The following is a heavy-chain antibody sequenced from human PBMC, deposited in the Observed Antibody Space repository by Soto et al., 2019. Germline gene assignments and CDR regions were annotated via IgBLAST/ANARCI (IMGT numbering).Heavy chain of an antibody. J-gene: IGHJ6*02. CDR3: ARGKRYFDWLTYHGMDV. CDR2: MNPNSGNT. V-gene: IGHV1-8*01. CDR1: GYTFTSYD. Sequence: ASVKVSCKASGYTFTSYDINWVRQATGQGLEWMGWMNPNSGNTGYAQKFQGRVTMTRNTSISTAYMELSSLRSEDTAVYYCARGKRYFDWLTYHGMDVWGQGTTVTVSS. D-gene: IGHD3-9*01.